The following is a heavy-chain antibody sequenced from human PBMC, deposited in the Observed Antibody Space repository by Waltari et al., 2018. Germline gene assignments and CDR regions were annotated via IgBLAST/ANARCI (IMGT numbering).Heavy chain of an antibody. J-gene: IGHJ3*02. CDR1: GGSISSHY. CDR2: IYYSGST. CDR3: ARDRSPSMVRGVIIHAFDI. D-gene: IGHD3-10*01. Sequence: VQLQESGPGLVKLSETLSLTCTVSGGSISSHYWSWIRQPPGKGLEWIGYIYYSGSTNYNPSLKSRVTISVDTSKNQFSLKLSSVTAADTAVYYCARDRSPSMVRGVIIHAFDIWGQGTMVTVSS. V-gene: IGHV4-59*11.